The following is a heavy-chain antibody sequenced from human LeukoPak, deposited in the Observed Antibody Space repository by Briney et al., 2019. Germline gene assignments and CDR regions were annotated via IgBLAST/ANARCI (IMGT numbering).Heavy chain of an antibody. D-gene: IGHD5-18*01. CDR3: AKGAQYSRDSLSDY. V-gene: IGHV3-23*01. CDR1: GFTFSNYA. CDR2: ISGSGEYT. Sequence: PGGSLRLSCAASGFTFSNYAMNWVRQAPGKGLEWVSGISGSGEYTYYADSVKGRFTISRDNSNDTLYLQMSGLRAEDTAVYYCAKGAQYSRDSLSDYWGQGTLVTVSS. J-gene: IGHJ4*02.